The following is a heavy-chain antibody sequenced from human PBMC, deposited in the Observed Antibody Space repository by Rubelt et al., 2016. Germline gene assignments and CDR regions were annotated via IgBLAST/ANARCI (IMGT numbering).Heavy chain of an antibody. CDR2: IYHSGST. V-gene: IGHV4-38-2*02. Sequence: QVQLQESGPGLVKPSETLSLTCTVSGYSISSGYYWGWIRQPPGKGLEWIGSIYHSGSTYYNPSLKSRVTISVDTSKNQFSLKLSSVTAADTAVYYCARDPHITVAVVGGFDYWGQGTLVTVSS. CDR3: ARDPHITVAVVGGFDY. J-gene: IGHJ4*02. CDR1: GYSISSGYY. D-gene: IGHD6-19*01.